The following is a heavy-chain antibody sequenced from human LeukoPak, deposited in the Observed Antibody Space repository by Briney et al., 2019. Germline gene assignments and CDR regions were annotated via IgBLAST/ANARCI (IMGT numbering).Heavy chain of an antibody. CDR2: IYNGGST. Sequence: PGGSLRLSCTASGFTVSSNYMSWIRQPPGKGLEWVSVIYNGGSTDYADSVKGRFTISRDNSKNTLSLQMNSLTAEDTAVYYCSYVASYYYYYYMDVWGKGTTVTVSS. J-gene: IGHJ6*03. CDR1: GFTVSSNY. V-gene: IGHV3-53*01. D-gene: IGHD3-16*01. CDR3: SYVASYYYYYYMDV.